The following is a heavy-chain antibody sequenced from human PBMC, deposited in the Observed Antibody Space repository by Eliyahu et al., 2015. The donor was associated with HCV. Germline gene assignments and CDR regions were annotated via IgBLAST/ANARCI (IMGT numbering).Heavy chain of an antibody. D-gene: IGHD3-10*01. CDR1: GFTFSKAW. J-gene: IGHJ6*03. CDR3: TTGAPGGFDYYLDV. V-gene: IGHV3-15*01. CDR2: FKRKNGGGAT. Sequence: EVQLVESGGGLVKPGGSLRLSCAASGFTFSKAWMSWVRQAPGKGLEWIGRFKRKNGGGATDYAAPVKGRFTISRDDSKSTLYLQMNSLKTEDTAVYYCTTGAPGGFDYYLDVWGQGTTVTVSS.